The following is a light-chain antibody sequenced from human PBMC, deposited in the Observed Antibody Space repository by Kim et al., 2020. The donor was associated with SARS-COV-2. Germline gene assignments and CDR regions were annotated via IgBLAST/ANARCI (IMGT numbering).Light chain of an antibody. CDR1: KLGDKY. V-gene: IGLV3-1*01. Sequence: YVSPGQTASITCSGDKLGDKYACWYQQKPGQSPVLVIYQDSKRPSGIPERFSGSNSGNTATLTISGTQAMDEADYYCQAWDSTWVFGGGTQLTVL. J-gene: IGLJ3*02. CDR3: QAWDSTWV. CDR2: QDS.